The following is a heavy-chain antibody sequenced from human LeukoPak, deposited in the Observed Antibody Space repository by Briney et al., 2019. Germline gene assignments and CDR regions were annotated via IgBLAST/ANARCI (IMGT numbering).Heavy chain of an antibody. CDR1: GGSFSGYY. CDR2: INHSGST. V-gene: IGHV4-34*01. CDR3: ARLKVGATNWFDP. J-gene: IGHJ5*02. Sequence: SETLSLTCAVYGGSFSGYYWSWIRQPPGKGLEWIGEINHSGSTNYNPPLKSRVTISVDTSKNQFSLKLSSVTAADTAVYYCARLKVGATNWFDPWGQGTLVTVSS. D-gene: IGHD1-26*01.